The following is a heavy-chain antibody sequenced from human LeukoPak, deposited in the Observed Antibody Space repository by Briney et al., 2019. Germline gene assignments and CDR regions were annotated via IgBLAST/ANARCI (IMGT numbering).Heavy chain of an antibody. Sequence: PSETLSLTCQVYGGSFSGYYWSWIRQPPGKGLEWIGEINHSGSTNYNPSLKCRVTISVDTSKNQFSLKLSSVTAADTAVYYCARRGVVPAARRQFDYWGQGTLVTVSS. J-gene: IGHJ4*02. CDR2: INHSGST. CDR1: GGSFSGYY. CDR3: ARRGVVPAARRQFDY. D-gene: IGHD2-2*01. V-gene: IGHV4-34*01.